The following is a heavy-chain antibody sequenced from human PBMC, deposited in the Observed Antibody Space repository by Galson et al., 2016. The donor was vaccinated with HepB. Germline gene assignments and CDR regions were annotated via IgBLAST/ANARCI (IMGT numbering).Heavy chain of an antibody. V-gene: IGHV3-30*18. D-gene: IGHD6-13*01. Sequence: SLRLSCAASGFTFSTYGMHWVRQAPGKGLEWVATISYDGNSRHYADSVKGRFTISRDNSKNTLYVEMNSLRDEDTAVYYCAKDLMAWRGIGSWFLEYWGQGTLLSVSS. CDR3: AKDLMAWRGIGSWFLEY. J-gene: IGHJ4*02. CDR2: ISYDGNSR. CDR1: GFTFSTYG.